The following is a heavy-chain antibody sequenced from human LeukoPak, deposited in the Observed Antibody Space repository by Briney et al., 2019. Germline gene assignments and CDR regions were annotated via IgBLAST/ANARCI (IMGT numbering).Heavy chain of an antibody. V-gene: IGHV3-23*01. J-gene: IGHJ4*02. CDR3: AKGYPHQYGSGSYSLV. Sequence: PGGSLRLSCAASGFTFSSYAMSWVRQAPGKGLEWVSAISGSGGSTYYADSVKGRFTISRDNSKNTLYLQMNSLRAEDRAVYYCAKGYPHQYGSGSYSLVWGQGTLVTVSS. CDR1: GFTFSSYA. CDR2: ISGSGGST. D-gene: IGHD3-10*01.